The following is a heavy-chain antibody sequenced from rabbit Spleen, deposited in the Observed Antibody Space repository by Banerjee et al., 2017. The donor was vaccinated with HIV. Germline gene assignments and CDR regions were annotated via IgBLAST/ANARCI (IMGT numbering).Heavy chain of an antibody. D-gene: IGHD7-1*01. CDR3: ARGGYGGYQFDL. J-gene: IGHJ4*01. Sequence: QSLEESGGGLVQPEGSLALTCKASGFSFSSSDYICWVRQAPGKGLEWIGCIFSSSDITWYATWAKGRFTISKTSSTTVTLQMTSLTDADTATYFCARGGYGGYQFDLWGPGTLVTVS. CDR2: IFSSSDIT. V-gene: IGHV1S40*01. CDR1: GFSFSSSDY.